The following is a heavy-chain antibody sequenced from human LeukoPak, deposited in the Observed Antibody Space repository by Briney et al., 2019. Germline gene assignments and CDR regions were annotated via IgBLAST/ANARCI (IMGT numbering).Heavy chain of an antibody. D-gene: IGHD1-26*01. CDR3: ARGLGAGGATFPY. V-gene: IGHV4-34*01. J-gene: IGHJ4*02. Sequence: PSETLSLTCTVSGGSISSYYWSWIRQPPGKGLEWIGEINHSGSTNYNPSLKSRVTISVDTSKNQFSLKLSSVTAADTAVYYCARGLGAGGATFPYWGQGTLVTVSS. CDR2: INHSGST. CDR1: GGSISSYY.